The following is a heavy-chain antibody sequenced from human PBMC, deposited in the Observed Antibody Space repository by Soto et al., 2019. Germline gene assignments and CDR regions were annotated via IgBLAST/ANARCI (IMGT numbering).Heavy chain of an antibody. CDR2: THYSGSA. Sequence: SDTLSLTCSVSGGSISSGSYHWGWIRQAPGKGLEWIGNTHYSGSAYYNPSLKSRVTISVDTSNSQVSLRLSSVTAADTAIYYCARTANWLDPWGQGTLVTVSS. V-gene: IGHV4-39*01. J-gene: IGHJ5*02. CDR3: ARTANWLDP. CDR1: GGSISSGSYH.